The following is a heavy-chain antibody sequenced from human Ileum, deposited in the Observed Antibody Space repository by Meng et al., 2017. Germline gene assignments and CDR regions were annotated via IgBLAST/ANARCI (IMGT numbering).Heavy chain of an antibody. J-gene: IGHJ4*02. CDR3: TGGPDSAKSGY. D-gene: IGHD1-14*01. CDR2: FHHSGSA. V-gene: IGHV4-61*01. CDR1: GVSFNSGFYY. Sequence: QHSGPRLVRPSDTLSLPCPVSGVSFNSGFYYWNWARQHPGKGLEFIGSFHHSGSAHYNASLEGRVTMSLDTSKNQFSLRLTSVTAADSALYYCTGGPDSAKSGYWGQGTLVTVSS.